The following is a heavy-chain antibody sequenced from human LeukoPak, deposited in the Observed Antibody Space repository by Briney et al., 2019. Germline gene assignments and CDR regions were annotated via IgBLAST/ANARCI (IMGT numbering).Heavy chain of an antibody. V-gene: IGHV1-69*13. CDR3: ATPSTRGSHTIFGVVPTT. CDR2: IIPIFGTA. D-gene: IGHD3-3*01. Sequence: ASVKVSCKASGYTFTSYGISWVRQAPGQGLEWMGGIIPIFGTANYAQKFQGRVTITADESTSTVYMELRSLRSEDTAVYYCATPSTRGSHTIFGVVPTTWGQGTLVTVSS. CDR1: GYTFTSYG. J-gene: IGHJ5*02.